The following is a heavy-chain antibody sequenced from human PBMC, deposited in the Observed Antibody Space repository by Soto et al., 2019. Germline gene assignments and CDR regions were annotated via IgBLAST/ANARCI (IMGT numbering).Heavy chain of an antibody. J-gene: IGHJ5*02. CDR2: IYYIGNT. CDR1: GASISSSSFH. Sequence: QLQLQESGPGLVRPSETLSLTCTVSGASISSSSFHWVWIRQPPGKGLEWIGSIYYIGNTYYDPSLKSRVTISVDTSKNQFSLRLSSVTASDTAVYYCARQDFRRFDPWGQGTLVTVSS. V-gene: IGHV4-39*01. CDR3: ARQDFRRFDP.